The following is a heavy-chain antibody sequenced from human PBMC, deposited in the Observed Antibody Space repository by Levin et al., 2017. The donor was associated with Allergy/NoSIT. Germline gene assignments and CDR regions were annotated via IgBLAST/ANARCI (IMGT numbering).Heavy chain of an antibody. CDR2: ITSNGRHI. Sequence: PGESLKISCAASGLTFTTYSVHLVRQAPGKGLDWVSSITSNGRHIYSADSVKGRFTISRDNAKNLLYLQMDSLSAYDTAVYYCTRYPSDTVMLNDYFYTLDVWGHGTTVIVSS. J-gene: IGHJ6*02. CDR3: TRYPSDTVMLNDYFYTLDV. CDR1: GLTFTTYS. D-gene: IGHD5-18*01. V-gene: IGHV3-21*04.